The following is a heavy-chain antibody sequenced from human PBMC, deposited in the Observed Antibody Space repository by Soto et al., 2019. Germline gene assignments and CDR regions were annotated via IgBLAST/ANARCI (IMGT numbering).Heavy chain of an antibody. CDR3: ASSSSKIWFGEVLYYYGMDV. V-gene: IGHV1-69*06. CDR1: GGTFSSYA. D-gene: IGHD3-10*01. Sequence: ASVKVSCKASGGTFSSYAISWVRQAPGQGLEWMGGIIPIFGTANYAQKFQGRVTITAEKSTSTAYMELSSLRSEDTAVYYCASSSSKIWFGEVLYYYGMDVWGQGTPVTVSS. J-gene: IGHJ6*02. CDR2: IIPIFGTA.